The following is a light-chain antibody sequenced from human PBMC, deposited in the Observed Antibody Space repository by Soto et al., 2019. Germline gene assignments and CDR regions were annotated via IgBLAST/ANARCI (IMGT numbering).Light chain of an antibody. CDR2: ETN. Sequence: QSVLTQPPSASGTPGQRVTISCSGSSSNIGNNHVYWYQQLAGTAPKLLMSETNQRPSGVPNRFTASKYGSSASLAISGLRSEDEAAYYCAAWHGGLSRPLFGGGTKLTVL. CDR3: AAWHGGLSRPL. CDR1: SSNIGNNH. V-gene: IGLV1-47*01. J-gene: IGLJ3*02.